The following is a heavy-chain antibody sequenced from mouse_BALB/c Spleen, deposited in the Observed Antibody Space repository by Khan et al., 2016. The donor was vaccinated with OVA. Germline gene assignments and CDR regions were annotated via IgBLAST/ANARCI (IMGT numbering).Heavy chain of an antibody. J-gene: IGHJ1*01. Sequence: QIQLVQSGPELKKPGETVKISCKASGYTFTNYGMNWVKQAPGKGLKWMGWINTYTGEPTYADDFKGRFAFSLETPASTAYLQINNLKNEDTATYCCASGGYWYFDVWGAGTTVTVSS. V-gene: IGHV9-3-1*01. CDR2: INTYTGEP. D-gene: IGHD1-1*02. CDR1: GYTFTNYG. CDR3: ASGGYWYFDV.